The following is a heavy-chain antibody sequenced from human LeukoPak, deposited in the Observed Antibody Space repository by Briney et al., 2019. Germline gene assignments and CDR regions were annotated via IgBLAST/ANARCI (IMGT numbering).Heavy chain of an antibody. V-gene: IGHV4-59*08. CDR1: GGSISSYY. Sequence: PSETLSLTCTVSGGSISSYYWSWIRQPPGKGLEWIGYIYYSGSTNYNPSLKSRVTISVDTSKNQFSLKLSSVTAADTAVYYCARARDYYDSSGYYGEYFQHWGQGTLVTVSS. CDR3: ARARDYYDSSGYYGEYFQH. CDR2: IYYSGST. J-gene: IGHJ1*01. D-gene: IGHD3-22*01.